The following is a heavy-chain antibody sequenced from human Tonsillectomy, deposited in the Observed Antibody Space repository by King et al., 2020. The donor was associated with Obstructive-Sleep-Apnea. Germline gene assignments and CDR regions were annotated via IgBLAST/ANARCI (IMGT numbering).Heavy chain of an antibody. D-gene: IGHD4-23*01. CDR1: GGSISSYY. CDR3: ARAGGYSGYGMDV. CDR2: IYYSGST. V-gene: IGHV4-59*01. Sequence: QLQESGPGLVKPSETLSLTCTVSGGSISSYYWSWIRQPPGKGLEWIGYIYYSGSTNYNPSLKSRVTISVDTSKNQFSLKLSSVTAADTAVYYWARAGGYSGYGMDVWGQGTTVTVSS. J-gene: IGHJ6*02.